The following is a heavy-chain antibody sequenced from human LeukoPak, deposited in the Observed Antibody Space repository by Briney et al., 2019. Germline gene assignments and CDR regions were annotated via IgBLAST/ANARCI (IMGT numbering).Heavy chain of an antibody. V-gene: IGHV5-10-1*01. CDR1: GYSFTSYW. CDR2: IYPSDSYT. CDR3: AREYCSGGSCCPHP. D-gene: IGHD2-15*01. Sequence: RGEALKISCKGSGYSFTSYWISWVRQMPGKGLEWMGRIYPSDSYTNYSPSFQGHVTISADKSSSTAYLQWSSLKASDTAMYYCAREYCSGGSCCPHPWGQGTLVTVSS. J-gene: IGHJ5*02.